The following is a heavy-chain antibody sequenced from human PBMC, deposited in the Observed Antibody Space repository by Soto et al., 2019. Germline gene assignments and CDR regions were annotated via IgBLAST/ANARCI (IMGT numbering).Heavy chain of an antibody. CDR1: GFTFSSYD. V-gene: IGHV3-13*01. D-gene: IGHD2-15*01. J-gene: IGHJ4*02. Sequence: GGSLRLSCAASGFTFSSYDMHWVRQATGKGLEWVSAIGTAGDTYYPGSVKGRFTISRENAKNSLYLQMNSLRAGDTAVYYCARGYCSGGSCYSSVDYWGQGTLVTVSS. CDR3: ARGYCSGGSCYSSVDY. CDR2: IGTAGDT.